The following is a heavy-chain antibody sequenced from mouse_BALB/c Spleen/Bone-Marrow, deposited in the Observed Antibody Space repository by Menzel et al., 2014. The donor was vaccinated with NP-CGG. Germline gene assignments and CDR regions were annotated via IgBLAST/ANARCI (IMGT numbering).Heavy chain of an antibody. CDR2: ISYSGST. CDR1: GDSIXSGY. J-gene: IGHJ2*01. CDR3: ATYDGYYFDY. Sequence: EVQLVESGPSLVKPSQTLSLTCSVTGDSIXSGYWNWIQKFPGNKLEYMGYISYSGSTYYNPSLKSRISITRDTSKNXYFLHLNSVTTEDTAAYYCATYDGYYFDYWGQGTTLTVSS. V-gene: IGHV3-8*02. D-gene: IGHD1-2*01.